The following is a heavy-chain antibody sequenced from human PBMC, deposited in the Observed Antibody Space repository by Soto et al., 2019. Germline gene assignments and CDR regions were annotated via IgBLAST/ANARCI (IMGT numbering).Heavy chain of an antibody. CDR2: IGSSSSTI. Sequence: GGSLRLSCASSGCTFSSYSMNWVRQAPGKGLEWVSYIGSSSSTIYYADSVKGRFTISRDNAKNSLYLQMNSLRAEDTAVYYCARDIIVVVPAAMGGFDYWGQGTLVTVSS. V-gene: IGHV3-48*01. J-gene: IGHJ4*02. CDR1: GCTFSSYS. D-gene: IGHD2-2*01. CDR3: ARDIIVVVPAAMGGFDY.